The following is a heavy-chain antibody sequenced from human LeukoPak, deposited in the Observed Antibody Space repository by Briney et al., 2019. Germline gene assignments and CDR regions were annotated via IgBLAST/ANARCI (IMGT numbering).Heavy chain of an antibody. CDR2: IYTSGSP. CDR3: GREPAGVFLVDY. D-gene: IGHD3-3*01. J-gene: IGHJ4*02. Sequence: SQTLSLTCTFSGGLIGRGCYYWSWIRQPAGKGLEWIGRIYTSGSPHSNPSLQSRVSLAADKSRNQFSPELTSVSAADTAVYYCGREPAGVFLVDYWGQGILVIVSS. CDR1: GGLIGRGCYY. V-gene: IGHV4-61*02.